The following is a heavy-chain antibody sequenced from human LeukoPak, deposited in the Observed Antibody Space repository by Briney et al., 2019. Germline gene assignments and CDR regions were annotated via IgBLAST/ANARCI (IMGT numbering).Heavy chain of an antibody. CDR3: AKDNRRHYTSGPDPDSLH. V-gene: IGHV3-9*01. CDR2: ISWSSGSI. Sequence: GRSLRLSCAGSGFIFNNYAMHWVRQPPGKGLEWVSGISWSSGSIDYADSVKGRFTISRDNAKNSLYLQMNSLRVEDTAFYYCAKDNRRHYTSGPDPDSLHWGQGALVTVSS. D-gene: IGHD6-19*01. CDR1: GFIFNNYA. J-gene: IGHJ4*02.